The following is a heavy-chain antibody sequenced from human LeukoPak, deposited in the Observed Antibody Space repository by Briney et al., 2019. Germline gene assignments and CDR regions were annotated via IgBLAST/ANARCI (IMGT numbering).Heavy chain of an antibody. J-gene: IGHJ4*02. CDR3: ARQRETTVTTLGY. CDR2: IYYSGST. V-gene: IGHV4-39*01. Sequence: PSETLSHTCTVSGGSISSSSYYWGWLRQPPGKGLEWIGSIYYSGSTYYNPSLKSRVTISVDTSKNQFSLKLSSVTAADTAVYYCARQRETTVTTLGYWGQGTLVTVSS. D-gene: IGHD4-11*01. CDR1: GGSISSSSYY.